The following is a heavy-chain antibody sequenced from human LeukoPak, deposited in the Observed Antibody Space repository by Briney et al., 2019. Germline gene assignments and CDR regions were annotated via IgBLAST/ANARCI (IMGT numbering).Heavy chain of an antibody. CDR3: ARGSGTMVRGVMAY. CDR2: INHSGST. V-gene: IGHV4-34*01. Sequence: SETLSLTCAVYGGSFSGYYWSWIRQPPGKGLEWIGEINHSGSTKYNPSLKSRVTISVDTSKNQFSLKLSSVTAADTAVYYCARGSGTMVRGVMAYWGQGTLVTVSS. J-gene: IGHJ4*02. D-gene: IGHD3-10*01. CDR1: GGSFSGYY.